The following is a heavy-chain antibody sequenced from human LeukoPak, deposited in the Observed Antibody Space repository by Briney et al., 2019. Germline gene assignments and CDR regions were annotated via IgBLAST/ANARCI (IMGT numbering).Heavy chain of an antibody. Sequence: GGSLRLSCAASGFTFSYYGMHWVRQAPDKGLEWVSVIWYDGSNKYYAGSVKGRFTVSRDNSKNTVDLQMNSLRVDDTAVYYCVRDGPSGSGMDYWGQGTLVTVSS. V-gene: IGHV3-33*01. J-gene: IGHJ4*02. CDR2: IWYDGSNK. D-gene: IGHD6-19*01. CDR1: GFTFSYYG. CDR3: VRDGPSGSGMDY.